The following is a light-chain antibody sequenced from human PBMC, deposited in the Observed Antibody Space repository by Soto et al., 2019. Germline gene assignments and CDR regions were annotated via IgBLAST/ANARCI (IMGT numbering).Light chain of an antibody. J-gene: IGKJ2*01. CDR2: DSS. CDR3: QQRDTWPFT. V-gene: IGKV3-11*01. Sequence: EIVLTQSPATLSLSPGERATLSCRASQSVTTYLAWYQQKPGQAPRLLIYDSSKRATGIPATFNGSGSGADFTLTISSLEPGDSAIYYCQQRDTWPFTFGQGTKLEIK. CDR1: QSVTTY.